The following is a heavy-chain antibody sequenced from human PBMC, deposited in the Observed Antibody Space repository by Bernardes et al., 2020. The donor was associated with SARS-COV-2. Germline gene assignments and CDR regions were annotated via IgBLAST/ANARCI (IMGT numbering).Heavy chain of an antibody. CDR2: IKSDGSTM. J-gene: IGHJ4*02. Sequence: GGFLRLSCAASGFTFSTYWMHWVRPAPGKGLVWVSRIKSDGSTMNYADSVKGRFTISRDNAKNTLYLQMNSLRAEDTAVYYCVRENWGIDYWGQGTLLTVSS. CDR3: VRENWGIDY. V-gene: IGHV3-74*01. D-gene: IGHD7-27*01. CDR1: GFTFSTYW.